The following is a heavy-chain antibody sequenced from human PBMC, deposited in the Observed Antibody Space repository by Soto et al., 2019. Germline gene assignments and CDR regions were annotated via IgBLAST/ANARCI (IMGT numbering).Heavy chain of an antibody. CDR1: GDSISSYY. V-gene: IGHV4-59*01. CDR3: AGADSGNYYHGFQM. Sequence: SETLSLTCTVSGDSISSYYWSWIRQPPGKGLEWIGYISYTGSPKYNPSLKSRVTISLDTSKNQFSLKLSSVTAADTAVYYCAGADSGNYYHGFQMWGQGNMVTVSS. J-gene: IGHJ4*03. D-gene: IGHD1-26*01. CDR2: ISYTGSP.